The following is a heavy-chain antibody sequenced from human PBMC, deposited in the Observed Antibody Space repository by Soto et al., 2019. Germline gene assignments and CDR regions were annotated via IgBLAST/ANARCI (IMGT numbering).Heavy chain of an antibody. J-gene: IGHJ4*02. CDR3: AKDWGYGDYVFDF. V-gene: IGHV3-30*18. CDR1: GFTFSLYG. Sequence: QVQLVESGGGVVQPGRSLRLSCAASGFTFSLYGIHWVRQAPSKGLEWVALISDDGSNQYFADSVKGRFTISRDNSNNTLYLQMNSLRPEDTAVYFCAKDWGYGDYVFDFWGQGTLVTVSS. CDR2: ISDDGSNQ. D-gene: IGHD4-17*01.